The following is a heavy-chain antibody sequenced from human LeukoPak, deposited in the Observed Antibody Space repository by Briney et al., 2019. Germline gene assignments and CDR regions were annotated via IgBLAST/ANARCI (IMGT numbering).Heavy chain of an antibody. CDR3: AKIAAAGTAFDY. J-gene: IGHJ4*02. CDR1: GFTFSSYG. CDR2: ISYDGSNK. V-gene: IGHV3-30*18. Sequence: GGSLRLSCAASGFTFSSYGMHWVRQAPGKGLEWVAVISYDGSNKYYADSVKGRFTIPRDNSKNTLYLQMNSLRAEDTAVYYCAKIAAAGTAFDYWGQGTLVTVSS. D-gene: IGHD6-13*01.